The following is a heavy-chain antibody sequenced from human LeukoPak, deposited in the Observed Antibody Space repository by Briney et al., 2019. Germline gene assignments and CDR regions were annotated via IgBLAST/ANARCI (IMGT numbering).Heavy chain of an antibody. CDR1: GFTFSTYA. V-gene: IGHV3-23*01. J-gene: IGHJ4*02. CDR2: ISGSGGST. D-gene: IGHD3-16*01. CDR3: AKGRGMFDY. Sequence: GGSLRLSCAASGFTFSTYAMSWVRQAPGKGLEWVSVISGSGGSTYYADSVKGRFTISGANSKNTLYLQMDSLRAEDTAVYYCAKGRGMFDYWGQGILVTVSS.